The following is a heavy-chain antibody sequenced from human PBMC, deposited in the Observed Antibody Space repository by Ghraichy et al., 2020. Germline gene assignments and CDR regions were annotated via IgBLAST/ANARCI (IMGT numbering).Heavy chain of an antibody. J-gene: IGHJ6*03. V-gene: IGHV4-34*01. D-gene: IGHD3-10*01. CDR1: GGSFSGYY. CDR2: INHSGST. CDR3: ARGKLWFGELSLVQKYYYYYMDV. Sequence: SETLSLTCAVYGGSFSGYYWSWIRQPPGKGLEWIGEINHSGSTNYNPSLKSRVTISVDTSKNQFSLKLSSVTAADTAVYYCARGKLWFGELSLVQKYYYYYMDVWGKGTTVTVSS.